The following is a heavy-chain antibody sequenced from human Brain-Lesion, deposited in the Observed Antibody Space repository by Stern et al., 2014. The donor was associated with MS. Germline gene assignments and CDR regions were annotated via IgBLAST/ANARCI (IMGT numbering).Heavy chain of an antibody. CDR2: IKEDGSET. J-gene: IGHJ5*02. CDR3: ARGSDT. CDR1: GFTFSSYW. Sequence: EMQLVESGGGLVQPGGSLRLSCAASGFTFSSYWMNWVRQAPGKGLEWVANIKEDGSETYYVDSVQGRFTISRDKAQNTLYLQMNSLRAEDTAVYYCARGSDTWGQGTLVTVSS. D-gene: IGHD2-15*01. V-gene: IGHV3-7*01.